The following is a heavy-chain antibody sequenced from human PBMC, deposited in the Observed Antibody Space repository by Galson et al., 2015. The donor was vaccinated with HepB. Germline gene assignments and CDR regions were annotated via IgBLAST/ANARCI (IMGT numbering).Heavy chain of an antibody. V-gene: IGHV3-33*01. CDR3: ARGPYSNYGMDV. J-gene: IGHJ6*02. Sequence: SLRLSCAASGFTFSSYGMHWVRQAPGKGLEWVAVIWYDGSNKYYADSVKGRFTISGDNSKNTLYLQMSSLRAEDTAVYYCARGPYSNYGMDVWGQGTTVTVSS. CDR1: GFTFSSYG. CDR2: IWYDGSNK. D-gene: IGHD2-15*01.